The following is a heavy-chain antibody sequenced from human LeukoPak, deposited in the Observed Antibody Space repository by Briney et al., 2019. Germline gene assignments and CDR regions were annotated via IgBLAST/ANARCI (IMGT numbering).Heavy chain of an antibody. CDR3: ATPSAAAPGTLDY. CDR2: FYPADSDT. J-gene: IGHJ4*02. CDR1: GYRFTNYW. V-gene: IGHV5-51*01. Sequence: GESLKISCKGSGYRFTNYWIAWVRPMPGKGLEWMGIFYPADSDTIYSPSFQGQVTFSADKSINTAYLQWSSLKASDTAMYYCATPSAAAPGTLDYWGQGTLVTVSS. D-gene: IGHD6-13*01.